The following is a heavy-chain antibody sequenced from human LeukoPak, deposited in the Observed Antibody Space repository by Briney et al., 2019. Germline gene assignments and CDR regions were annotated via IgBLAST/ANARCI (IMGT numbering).Heavy chain of an antibody. V-gene: IGHV3-23*01. CDR2: ISGSGGST. Sequence: GGSLRLSCAASGFSFDDFAMHWVRQAPGKGLEWVSAISGSGGSTYYADSVKGRFTISRDNSKNTLYLQMNSLRAEDTAVYYCAKDWYYYDSSGYSHWGQGTLVTVSS. CDR3: AKDWYYYDSSGYSH. D-gene: IGHD3-22*01. J-gene: IGHJ4*02. CDR1: GFSFDDFA.